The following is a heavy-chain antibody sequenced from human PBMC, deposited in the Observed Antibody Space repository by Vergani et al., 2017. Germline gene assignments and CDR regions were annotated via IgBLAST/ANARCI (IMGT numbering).Heavy chain of an antibody. CDR3: AREWGDSSGWYYFDY. CDR2: IKQDGSEK. V-gene: IGHV3-7*01. J-gene: IGHJ4*02. Sequence: EVQLLESGGGLVQPGGSLRLSCAASGFTFSSYWMSWVRQAPGKGLEWVANIKQDGSEKYYVDSVKGRFTISRDNAKNSLYLQMNSLRAEDTAVYYCAREWGDSSGWYYFDYWGQGTLVTVSS. D-gene: IGHD6-19*01. CDR1: GFTFSSYW.